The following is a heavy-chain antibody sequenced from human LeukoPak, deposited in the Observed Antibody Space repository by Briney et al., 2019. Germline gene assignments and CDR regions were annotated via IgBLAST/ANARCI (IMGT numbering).Heavy chain of an antibody. CDR1: GFTFSSYS. D-gene: IGHD6-13*01. CDR3: ARVKVAVAGIGWFDP. Sequence: PGGSLRLSCAASGFTFSSYSMHWVRQAPGKGLVWVSRFSSDGSTTTYADSVKGRFTISRDNAKKRLYLQMNSLRAEDTAVYYCARVKVAVAGIGWFDPWGQGSLVTVPS. CDR2: FSSDGSTT. V-gene: IGHV3-74*01. J-gene: IGHJ5*02.